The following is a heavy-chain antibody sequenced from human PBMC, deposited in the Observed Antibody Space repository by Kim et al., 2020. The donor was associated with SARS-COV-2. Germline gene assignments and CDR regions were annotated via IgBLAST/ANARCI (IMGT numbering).Heavy chain of an antibody. D-gene: IGHD1-26*01. J-gene: IGHJ3*02. CDR3: ARYSGSAFDI. V-gene: IGHV3-74*01. Sequence: KYADSGKGRFTISRDNAKNTLYLQMNNLRPEDAAVYYCARYSGSAFDIWGQGTMVSVSS.